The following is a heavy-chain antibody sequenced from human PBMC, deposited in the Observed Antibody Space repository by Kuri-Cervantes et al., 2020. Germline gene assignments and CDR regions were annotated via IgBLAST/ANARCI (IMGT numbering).Heavy chain of an antibody. J-gene: IGHJ2*01. D-gene: IGHD3-10*01. CDR1: GYTFTSFD. Sequence: ASVKVSCKASGYTFTSFDINWVRQATGQGFEWMGWMNPNSGNTGYAQKFQGRVTMTRDTSTSTVYMELSSLRSEDTAVYYCARDRGANWYFDLWGRGTLVTVSS. V-gene: IGHV1-8*01. CDR2: MNPNSGNT. CDR3: ARDRGANWYFDL.